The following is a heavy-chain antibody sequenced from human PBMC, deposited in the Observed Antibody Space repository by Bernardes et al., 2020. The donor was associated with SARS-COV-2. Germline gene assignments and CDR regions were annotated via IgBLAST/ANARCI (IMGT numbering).Heavy chain of an antibody. Sequence: GSLRLSCAASGITFSSCSMNWVRQAPGKGLEWVSLISSSGYYINYADSVKGRFTISRDNAKNSLYLQMNSLRAEDTAVYYCARDDGSGSYSFDYWGQGTLVTVSS. CDR2: ISSSGYYI. CDR1: GITFSSCS. J-gene: IGHJ4*02. V-gene: IGHV3-21*01. D-gene: IGHD3-10*01. CDR3: ARDDGSGSYSFDY.